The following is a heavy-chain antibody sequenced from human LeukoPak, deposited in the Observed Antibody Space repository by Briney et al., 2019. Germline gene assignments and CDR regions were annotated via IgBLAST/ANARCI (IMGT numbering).Heavy chain of an antibody. Sequence: PGGSLGLSCAASGFTFSDYYMSWIRQAPGKGLEWVSYISSSGSTIYYADSVKGRFTISRDNAKNSLYLQMNSLRAEDTAVYYCARDRPKTYYDFWSGYSKDAFDIWGQGTMVTVSS. CDR3: ARDRPKTYYDFWSGYSKDAFDI. CDR1: GFTFSDYY. V-gene: IGHV3-11*01. J-gene: IGHJ3*02. D-gene: IGHD3-3*01. CDR2: ISSSGSTI.